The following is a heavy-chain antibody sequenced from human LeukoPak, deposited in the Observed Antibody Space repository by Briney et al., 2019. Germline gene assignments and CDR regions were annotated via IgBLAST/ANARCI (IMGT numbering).Heavy chain of an antibody. J-gene: IGHJ4*02. Sequence: PGGSLRLSCVASGFTFSGYWMHWVRQVPGKGLVWVSRINSDGSSTSYVDSVKGRFTISRDNAKNSLYLQMNSLRAEDTAVYYCAREDSGYTYGTNGYWGQGTLVTVSS. CDR3: AREDSGYTYGTNGY. V-gene: IGHV3-74*01. D-gene: IGHD5-18*01. CDR2: INSDGSST. CDR1: GFTFSGYW.